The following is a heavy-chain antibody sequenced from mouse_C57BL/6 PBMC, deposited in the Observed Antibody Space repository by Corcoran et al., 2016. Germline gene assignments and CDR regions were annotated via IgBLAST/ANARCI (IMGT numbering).Heavy chain of an antibody. J-gene: IGHJ1*03. CDR2: IYWDDDK. V-gene: IGHV8-12*01. CDR3: ARSPNLLLRRAWYFDV. D-gene: IGHD1-1*01. Sequence: QVTLKESGPGILQSSQTLSLTCSFSGFSLSTSGMGVSWIRHPSGKGLEWLAHIYWDDDKRNNTSLKSRTTLSKATSRNQEFLKITSVDTADTATYYCARSPNLLLRRAWYFDVWGTGTTVTVSS. CDR1: GFSLSTSGMG.